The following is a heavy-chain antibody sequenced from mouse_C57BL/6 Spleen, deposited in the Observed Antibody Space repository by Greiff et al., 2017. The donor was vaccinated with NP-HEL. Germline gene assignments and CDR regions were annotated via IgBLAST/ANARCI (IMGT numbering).Heavy chain of an antibody. V-gene: IGHV1-26*01. Sequence: EVQLQQSGPELVKPGASVKISCKASGYTFTDYYMNWVKQSHGKSLEWIGDINPNNGGTSYNQKFKGKATLTVDKSSSTAYMELRSLTSEDSAVYYCARSAILDYAMDYWGQGTSGTVSS. J-gene: IGHJ4*01. CDR3: ARSAILDYAMDY. CDR1: GYTFTDYY. CDR2: INPNNGGT. D-gene: IGHD3-3*01.